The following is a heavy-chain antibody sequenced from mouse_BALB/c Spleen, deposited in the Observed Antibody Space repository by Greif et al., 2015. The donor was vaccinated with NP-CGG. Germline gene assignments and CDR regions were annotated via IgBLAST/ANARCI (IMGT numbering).Heavy chain of an antibody. CDR1: GYTLTNYW. D-gene: IGHD2-14*01. Sequence: QVQLKDSGAELVRPGTSVKISCKASGYTLTNYWPGWVKQRPGHGLEWIGDIYPGGGYTNYNEKFKGKATLTADTSSSTAYMQLSSQTSEDSAVYFCARAGDYRYDGFAYWGQGTLVTVSA. CDR3: ARAGDYRYDGFAY. J-gene: IGHJ3*01. V-gene: IGHV1-63*02. CDR2: IYPGGGYT.